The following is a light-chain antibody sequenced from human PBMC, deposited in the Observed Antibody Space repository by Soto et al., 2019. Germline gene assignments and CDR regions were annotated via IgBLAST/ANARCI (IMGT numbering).Light chain of an antibody. V-gene: IGKV3-20*01. CDR3: QQYGGSPRT. CDR1: QSVSSS. CDR2: GAS. Sequence: EIVLTQSPGTLPLSPGEGATLSCRASQSVSSSLAWHQQKRGQAPRLLIHGASSRATGIPDRFSGSGSGTDFTLTISRLEPEDFAVYYCQQYGGSPRTFGQGTKVEVK. J-gene: IGKJ1*01.